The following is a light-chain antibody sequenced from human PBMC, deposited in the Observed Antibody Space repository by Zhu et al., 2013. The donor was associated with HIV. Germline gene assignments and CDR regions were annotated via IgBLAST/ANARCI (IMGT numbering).Light chain of an antibody. CDR2: QDS. J-gene: IGLJ1*01. V-gene: IGLV3-1*01. CDR1: KLGDKY. CDR3: RAWDSSTYV. Sequence: SYELTQPPSVSVSPGQTATITCSGDKLGDKYVCWYQQKPGQSPVLVIYQDSTRPSGIPERFSGSNSGNTATLTISGTQAMDEADYYCRAWDSSTYVFGTGTKVTVL.